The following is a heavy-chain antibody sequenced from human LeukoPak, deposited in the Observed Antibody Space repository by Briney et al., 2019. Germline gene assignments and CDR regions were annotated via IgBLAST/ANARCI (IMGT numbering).Heavy chain of an antibody. D-gene: IGHD3-3*01. CDR2: IYTSGST. J-gene: IGHJ6*03. CDR1: GGSISSYY. V-gene: IGHV4-4*09. Sequence: SETLSLTCTVSGGSISSYYWSWIRQPAGKGLEWIGYIYTSGSTNYNPSLKSRVTMSVDTSKNQFSLKLSSVTAADTAVYYCGRGNYDFWGTGERNCYYYYFMDVWGKGTTVTVSS. CDR3: GRGNYDFWGTGERNCYYYYFMDV.